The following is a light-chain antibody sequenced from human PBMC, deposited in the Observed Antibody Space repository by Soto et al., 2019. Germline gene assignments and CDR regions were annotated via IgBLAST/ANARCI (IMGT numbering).Light chain of an antibody. V-gene: IGKV1-5*01. Sequence: DIQMTQSPASLSASVGDRVTITCRASQSISSWLAWYQQKPGKVPKLLIDDASSLESGVPSRFSGSGSGTELTLTISSLQPDDFATYYCQQYNPYPWTFGQGTKVEIQ. CDR3: QQYNPYPWT. J-gene: IGKJ1*01. CDR2: DAS. CDR1: QSISSW.